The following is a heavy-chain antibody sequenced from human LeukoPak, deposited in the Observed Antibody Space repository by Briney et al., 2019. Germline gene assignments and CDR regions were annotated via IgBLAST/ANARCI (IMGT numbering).Heavy chain of an antibody. J-gene: IGHJ4*02. Sequence: SETLSLTCTVSGGSISSYYWSWIRQPAGKGLEWIGRIYTSGSTNYNPSLKSRVTMSVDTSKNQFSLKLSSVTAADTAVYYCARAARSSGYSYYFDYWGQGTLVTVSS. CDR2: IYTSGST. D-gene: IGHD3-22*01. CDR3: ARAARSSGYSYYFDY. V-gene: IGHV4-4*07. CDR1: GGSISSYY.